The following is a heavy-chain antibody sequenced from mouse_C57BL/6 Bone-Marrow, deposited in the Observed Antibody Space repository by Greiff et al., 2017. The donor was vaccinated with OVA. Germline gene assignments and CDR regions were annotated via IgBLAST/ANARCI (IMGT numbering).Heavy chain of an antibody. CDR2: IFPGSGST. D-gene: IGHD1-1*01. V-gene: IGHV1-56*01. CDR1: GYTFTSHW. Sequence: VQLQQSGPELVRPGASVKISCKAPGYTFTSHWMQWVRQRPGQGLEWIGEIFPGSGSTYYNEKFKGKATLTVDTSSSTAYMQLSSLTSEDSAVYFCARSPPIGYGSSSNWYFDVWGTGTTVTVSS. CDR3: ARSPPIGYGSSSNWYFDV. J-gene: IGHJ1*03.